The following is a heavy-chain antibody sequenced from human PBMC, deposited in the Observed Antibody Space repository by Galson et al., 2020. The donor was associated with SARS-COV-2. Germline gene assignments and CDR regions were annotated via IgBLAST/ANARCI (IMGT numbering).Heavy chain of an antibody. D-gene: IGHD3-3*01. CDR2: IDWDDDK. CDR1: GFSLSTSGMC. Sequence: VSGPTLVKPTQTLTLTCTFSGFSLSTSGMCVSWIRQPPGKALEWLARIDWDDDKYYSTSLKTRLTISKDTSKNQVVLTMTNMDPVDTATYYCARILTPYDFWSGYYVGDDAFDIWGQGTMVTVSS. J-gene: IGHJ3*02. V-gene: IGHV2-70*11. CDR3: ARILTPYDFWSGYYVGDDAFDI.